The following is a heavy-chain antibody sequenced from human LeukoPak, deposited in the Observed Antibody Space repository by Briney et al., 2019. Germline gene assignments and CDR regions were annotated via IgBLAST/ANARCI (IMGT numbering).Heavy chain of an antibody. CDR1: GYTLTSYG. D-gene: IGHD6-19*01. CDR3: ARAVAGTGGWFDP. J-gene: IGHJ5*02. V-gene: IGHV1-18*01. Sequence: ASVKVSCKASGYTLTSYGISWVRQAPGQGLEWMRWISAYNGNTNYAQKLQGRVTMTTDTSTSAAYMELRSLRSDDTAVYYCARAVAGTGGWFDPWGQGTLVTVSS. CDR2: ISAYNGNT.